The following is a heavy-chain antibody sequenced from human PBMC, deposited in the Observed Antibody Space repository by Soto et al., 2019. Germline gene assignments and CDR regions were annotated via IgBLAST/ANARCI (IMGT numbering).Heavy chain of an antibody. CDR3: ARGISSGWYSNWFDP. D-gene: IGHD6-19*01. CDR1: GFTFSSYW. Sequence: GESLKISCAASGFTFSSYWMHWVRQAPGEGLVWVSRINSDGSSTSYADSVKGRFTISRDNAKNTLYLQMNSLRAEDTAVYYCARGISSGWYSNWFDPWGQGTLVTVSS. V-gene: IGHV3-74*01. J-gene: IGHJ5*02. CDR2: INSDGSST.